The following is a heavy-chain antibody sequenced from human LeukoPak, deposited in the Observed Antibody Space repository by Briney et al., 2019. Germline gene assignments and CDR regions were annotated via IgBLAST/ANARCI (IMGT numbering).Heavy chain of an antibody. D-gene: IGHD2-2*01. CDR2: IFYSGST. Sequence: SETLSLTCTVSGGSISTSNYYWGWIRQPPGKGLEWIGNIFYSGSTYYSPSLRSRVTISLDTSRNQFSLKLNSVTAADTAVYYCARDRVVVVPAAISWFDPWSQGTLVTVSS. J-gene: IGHJ5*02. CDR1: GGSISTSNYY. CDR3: ARDRVVVVPAAISWFDP. V-gene: IGHV4-39*07.